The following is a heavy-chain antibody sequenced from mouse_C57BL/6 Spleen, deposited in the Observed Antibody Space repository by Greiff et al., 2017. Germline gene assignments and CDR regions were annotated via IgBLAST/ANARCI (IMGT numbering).Heavy chain of an antibody. D-gene: IGHD2-3*01. J-gene: IGHJ2*01. CDR1: GYAFSSSW. V-gene: IGHV1-82*01. CDR3: ARGGTYDYFDY. Sequence: VQLQQSGPELVKPGASVKISCKASGYAFSSSWMNWVKQRPGKGLEWIGRIYPGDGDTNYTGKFKGKATMTEDKSSSTAYMQLSSLTSEDSAVYFCARGGTYDYFDYWGQGTTLTVSS. CDR2: IYPGDGDT.